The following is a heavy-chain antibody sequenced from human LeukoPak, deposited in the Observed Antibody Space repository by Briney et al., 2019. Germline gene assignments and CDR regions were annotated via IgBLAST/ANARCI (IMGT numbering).Heavy chain of an antibody. J-gene: IGHJ5*02. D-gene: IGHD1-26*01. CDR3: ARGHRVGLTSRWFDP. V-gene: IGHV4-59*01. CDR1: SSSINNFY. Sequence: SETLSLTCSVSSSSINNFYWTWIRQPPGKGPEWIGYIYYNGSTNYSPSLKSRVTISIDTSKNQFSLKLSSVTAADTAVYSCARGHRVGLTSRWFDPWGQGILVTVSS. CDR2: IYYNGST.